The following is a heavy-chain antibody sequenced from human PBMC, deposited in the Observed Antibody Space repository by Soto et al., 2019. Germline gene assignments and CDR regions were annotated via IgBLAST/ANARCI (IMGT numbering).Heavy chain of an antibody. CDR1: GFTFSSYA. D-gene: IGHD2-2*01. CDR3: AKGDIVVVPAAMRWFDP. J-gene: IGHJ5*02. CDR2: ISGSGGST. Sequence: EVQLLESGGGLVQPGGSLRLSCAASGFTFSSYAMSWVRQAPGKGLEWVSAISGSGGSTYYADSVKGRFTISRDNSKNTLDLQMNSLRAEDTAVYYCAKGDIVVVPAAMRWFDPWGQGTLVTVSS. V-gene: IGHV3-23*01.